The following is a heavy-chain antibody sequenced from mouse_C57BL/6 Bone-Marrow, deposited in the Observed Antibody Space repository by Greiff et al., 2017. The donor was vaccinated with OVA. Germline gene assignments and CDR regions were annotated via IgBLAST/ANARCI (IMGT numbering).Heavy chain of an antibody. D-gene: IGHD1-1*01. Sequence: DVKLVESGGDLVKPGGSLKLSCAASGFTFSSYGMSWVRQTPDKRLEWVATISSGGSYTYYPDSVKGRFTISRDNAKNTLYLQMSSLKSEDTAMYYCARHRGSSWFAYWGQGTLVTVSA. CDR2: ISSGGSYT. CDR3: ARHRGSSWFAY. J-gene: IGHJ3*01. V-gene: IGHV5-6*02. CDR1: GFTFSSYG.